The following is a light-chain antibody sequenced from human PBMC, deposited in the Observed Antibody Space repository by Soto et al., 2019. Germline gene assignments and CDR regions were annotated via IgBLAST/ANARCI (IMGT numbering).Light chain of an antibody. CDR3: QQRSDWPPLT. CDR2: DAS. J-gene: IGKJ4*01. Sequence: EILLTQSPATLSLSPGEGATLSCRASQSVSSYLAWYQQKPGQAPRLLIYDASNRATGIPARFSGSGSGTDFTLTISSLEPEDFAVYYCQQRSDWPPLTFGGGTKVQIK. V-gene: IGKV3-11*01. CDR1: QSVSSY.